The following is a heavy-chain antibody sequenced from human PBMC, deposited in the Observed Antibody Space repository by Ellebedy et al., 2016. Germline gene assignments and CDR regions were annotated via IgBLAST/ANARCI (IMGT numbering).Heavy chain of an antibody. CDR1: GFTVSSNY. J-gene: IGHJ4*02. D-gene: IGHD5-18*01. Sequence: GGSLRLSCAASGFTVSSNYMSWVRQAPGKGLEWVSVIYSGGSTYYADSVKGRFTISRDNSKNTLYLQMNSLRAEDTAVYYCARGWERYSYGSVVNDYWGQGTLVTVSS. CDR3: ARGWERYSYGSVVNDY. V-gene: IGHV3-66*01. CDR2: IYSGGST.